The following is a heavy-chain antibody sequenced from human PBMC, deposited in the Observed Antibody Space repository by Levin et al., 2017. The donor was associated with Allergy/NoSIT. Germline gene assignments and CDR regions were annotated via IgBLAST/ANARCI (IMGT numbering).Heavy chain of an antibody. D-gene: IGHD6-13*01. Sequence: QTGGSLRLSCGVSGFTFSSYDMHWVRQATGEGLEWVSGIGVGGDTYYSGSVKGRFTISRDNAKNSLFLQMNGLRAGDTAVYYCARGGHYSSSWYFDYWGQGTLVTVSS. J-gene: IGHJ4*02. CDR3: ARGGHYSSSWYFDY. V-gene: IGHV3-13*04. CDR2: IGVGGDT. CDR1: GFTFSSYD.